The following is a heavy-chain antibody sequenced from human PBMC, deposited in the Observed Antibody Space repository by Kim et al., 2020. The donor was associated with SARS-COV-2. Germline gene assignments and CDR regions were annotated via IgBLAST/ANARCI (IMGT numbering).Heavy chain of an antibody. V-gene: IGHV4-39*01. Sequence: SETLSLTCTVSGGSISSSGYLWAWIRQSPGKGLEWIGSIYYSGSTHYNPSLNSRGTISLDTTKNQFSLKLTSVTAADTAVYYCARRPTFVPVNFYYDYWG. CDR3: ARRPTFVPVNFYYDY. CDR1: GGSISSSGYL. D-gene: IGHD3-10*01. J-gene: IGHJ4*01. CDR2: IYYSGST.